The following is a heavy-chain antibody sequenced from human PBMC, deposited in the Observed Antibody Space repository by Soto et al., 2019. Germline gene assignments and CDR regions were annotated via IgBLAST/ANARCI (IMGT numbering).Heavy chain of an antibody. Sequence: SETLSLTCTVSGGSISSYYWSWIRQPPGKGLEWIGYIYYSGSTNYNPSLKSRVTISVDTSKNQFSLKLSSVTAADTAVYYCARDGVVPAAIGGWFDPWGQGTLVTV. CDR3: ARDGVVPAAIGGWFDP. J-gene: IGHJ5*02. V-gene: IGHV4-59*01. CDR2: IYYSGST. D-gene: IGHD2-2*02. CDR1: GGSISSYY.